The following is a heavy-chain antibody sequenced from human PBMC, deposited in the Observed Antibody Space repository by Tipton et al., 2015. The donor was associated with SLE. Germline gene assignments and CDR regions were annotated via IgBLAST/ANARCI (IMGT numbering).Heavy chain of an antibody. CDR1: GFTFSSYW. J-gene: IGHJ4*02. Sequence: SLRLSCAASGFTFSSYWMSWVRQAPGKGLEWVANIKQDGSEKYYVDSVKGRFTISRDNAKNSLYLQMNSLRAEDTAVYYCARVGYYYGSGSYEYSFDYWGQGTLVTVSS. V-gene: IGHV3-7*01. CDR3: ARVGYYYGSGSYEYSFDY. CDR2: IKQDGSEK. D-gene: IGHD3-10*01.